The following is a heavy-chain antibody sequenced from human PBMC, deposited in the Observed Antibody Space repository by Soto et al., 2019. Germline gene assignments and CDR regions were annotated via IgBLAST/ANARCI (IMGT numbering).Heavy chain of an antibody. V-gene: IGHV3-23*01. CDR3: AKARGSXSLSYYYLDV. J-gene: IGHJ6*03. CDR2: ISGTGGST. CDR1: GFTFSSYA. Sequence: GGSLRLSCAASGFTFSSYAMTWVGQAPGKGLEWVSGISGTGGSTSYADSVKGRFTISRDSSKNTLYLQMNSLRAEDTAVYSCAKARGSXSLSYYYLDVWGKGTTITVSS. D-gene: IGHD6-19*01.